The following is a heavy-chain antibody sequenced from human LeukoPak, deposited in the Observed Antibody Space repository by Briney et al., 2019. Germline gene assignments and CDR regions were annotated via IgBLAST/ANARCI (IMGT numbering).Heavy chain of an antibody. CDR3: ARDMGVGATTGWFDP. J-gene: IGHJ5*02. CDR1: GYTFTNYG. D-gene: IGHD1-26*01. CDR2: INPSGGST. Sequence: ASVKVSCKPSGYTFTNYGFTWVRQAPGQGLEWMGIINPSGGSTSYAQKFQGRVTMTRDTSTSTVYMELSSLRSEDTAVYYCARDMGVGATTGWFDPWGQGTLVTVSS. V-gene: IGHV1-46*01.